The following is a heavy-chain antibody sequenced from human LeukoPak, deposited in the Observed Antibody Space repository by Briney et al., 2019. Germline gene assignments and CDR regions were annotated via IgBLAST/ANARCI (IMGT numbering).Heavy chain of an antibody. CDR1: GGSISSSSYY. J-gene: IGHJ4*02. CDR3: GRRVVVVVAAHFDY. Sequence: SETLSLTCTVSGGSISSSSYYWGWIRQPPGKGLEWIGSIYYSGSTYYNPSPKSRVTISVDTSKNQFSLKLSSVTAADTAVYYCGRRVVVVVAAHFDYWGQGTLVTVSS. D-gene: IGHD2-15*01. V-gene: IGHV4-39*01. CDR2: IYYSGST.